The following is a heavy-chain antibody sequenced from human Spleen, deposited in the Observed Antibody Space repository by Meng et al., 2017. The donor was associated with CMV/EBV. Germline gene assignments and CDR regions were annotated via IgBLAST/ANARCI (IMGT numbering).Heavy chain of an antibody. CDR2: IKQDGSEK. V-gene: IGHV3-7*01. CDR3: ARDGPNLLPPSGAFDI. CDR1: GFTFSTYW. D-gene: IGHD1-14*01. Sequence: GGSLRLSCAASGFTFSTYWMSWVRQAPGKGLEWVANIKQDGSEKYYVDSVKGRFTISRDNAKNSLYLQMNSLRAEDTAVYYCARDGPNLLPPSGAFDIWGQGTMVTVSS. J-gene: IGHJ3*02.